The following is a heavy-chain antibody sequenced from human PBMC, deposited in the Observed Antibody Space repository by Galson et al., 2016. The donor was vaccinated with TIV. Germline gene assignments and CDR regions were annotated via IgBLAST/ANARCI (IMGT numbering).Heavy chain of an antibody. CDR3: AKDSTTTLYYMDV. CDR1: GFTFSSYG. V-gene: IGHV3-30*02. J-gene: IGHJ6*03. CDR2: IRYDGSNK. D-gene: IGHD4-17*01. Sequence: SLRLPCATSGFTFSSYGIHWVRQAPGKGLEWAAFIRYDGSNKYYADSVKGRFTISRDNSKNTVYLQMNGLRAEDTALYCCAKDSTTTLYYMDVWGKGTTVTVSS.